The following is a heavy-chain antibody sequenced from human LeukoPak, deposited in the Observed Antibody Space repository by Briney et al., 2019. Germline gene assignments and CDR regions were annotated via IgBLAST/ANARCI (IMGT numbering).Heavy chain of an antibody. D-gene: IGHD5-12*01. CDR1: GYTFTGYY. V-gene: IGHV1-2*03. Sequence: LGASVKVSCKASGYTFTGYYMHWVRQAPGQGLEWMEWINPNSGGTNYAQKFQGRATMTRDTSISTAYMELSRLRSDDTAVYYCARVVVATKKSWRYYYYGMDVWGQGTTVTVSS. J-gene: IGHJ6*02. CDR2: INPNSGGT. CDR3: ARVVVATKKSWRYYYYGMDV.